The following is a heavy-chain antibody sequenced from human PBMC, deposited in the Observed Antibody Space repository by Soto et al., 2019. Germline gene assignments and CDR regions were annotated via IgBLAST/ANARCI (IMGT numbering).Heavy chain of an antibody. CDR1: GFTFSSYA. D-gene: IGHD2-2*01. Sequence: EVQLLESGGGLVQPGGSLRLSCAASGFTFSSYAMSWVRQAPGKGLEWVSALSGSGGGTYDADSVKGRFTISRDNSKNALSLVMNSMRAEAPAVYYCAKFPAGRVEPAANYPALVYWYFDLWGRGTLVTVSS. CDR3: AKFPAGRVEPAANYPALVYWYFDL. V-gene: IGHV3-23*01. J-gene: IGHJ2*01. CDR2: LSGSGGGT.